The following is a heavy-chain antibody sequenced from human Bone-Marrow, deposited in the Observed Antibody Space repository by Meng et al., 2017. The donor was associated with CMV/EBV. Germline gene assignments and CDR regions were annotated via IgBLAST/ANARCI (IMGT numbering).Heavy chain of an antibody. CDR2: ISAYNGNT. CDR1: GYTFTSYG. V-gene: IGHV1-18*04. J-gene: IGHJ3*02. Sequence: ASVRVSCKASGYTFTSYGISWVRQAPGQGLEWMGWISAYNGNTNYAQKLQGRVTMTTDTSTSTAYRVLRSLRSDDTAVYYCAREGSWGWELHDAFDIWGQGTMVTVSS. D-gene: IGHD1-26*01. CDR3: AREGSWGWELHDAFDI.